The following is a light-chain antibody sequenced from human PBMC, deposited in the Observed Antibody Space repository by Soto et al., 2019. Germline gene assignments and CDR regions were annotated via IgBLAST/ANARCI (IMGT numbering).Light chain of an antibody. V-gene: IGKV3-20*01. CDR3: QHYGSSHPYT. CDR2: GAS. Sequence: EIVLTQSPGTLSLSPGERATLSCRASQSVSSSYLAWYQQKPGQAPRLLIYGASNRATGIPDRFSGSGSGTDFTLTISRLEPGDFAVYYCQHYGSSHPYTFGQGTKLEIK. CDR1: QSVSSSY. J-gene: IGKJ2*01.